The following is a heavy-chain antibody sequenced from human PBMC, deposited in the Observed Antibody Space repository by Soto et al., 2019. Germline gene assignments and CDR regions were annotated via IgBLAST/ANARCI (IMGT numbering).Heavy chain of an antibody. CDR3: TRERAGGETATMDFEY. CDR1: GDTFTDNY. CDR2: INPNSAGT. Sequence: QVQLVQSGAEVKKPGASVKVSCKASGDTFTDNYIHWVRQAPGQGLEWMGWINPNSAGTNYAQKFQGRVTMTRDTSITTVYMELSRLRSDDTAVYYCTRERAGGETATMDFEYWGHGTLVTVSS. J-gene: IGHJ4*01. D-gene: IGHD3-16*01. V-gene: IGHV1-2*02.